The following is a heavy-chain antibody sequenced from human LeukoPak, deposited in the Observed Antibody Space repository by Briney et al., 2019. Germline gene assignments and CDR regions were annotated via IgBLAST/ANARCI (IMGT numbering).Heavy chain of an antibody. Sequence: ASVKVSCKASGYTFTSYGISWVRQAPGQGLEWMGWISAYNGNRNYAQKLQGRVTMTTDTSTSTAYMELGSLRSDDTAVYYCARDWGRRITIFGVVTRPFDYWGQGTLVTVSS. J-gene: IGHJ4*02. CDR2: ISAYNGNR. V-gene: IGHV1-18*01. D-gene: IGHD3-3*01. CDR3: ARDWGRRITIFGVVTRPFDY. CDR1: GYTFTSYG.